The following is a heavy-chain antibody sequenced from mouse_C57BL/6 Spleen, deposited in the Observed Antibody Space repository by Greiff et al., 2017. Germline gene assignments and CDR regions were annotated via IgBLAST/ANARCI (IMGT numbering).Heavy chain of an antibody. V-gene: IGHV1-64*01. D-gene: IGHD1-1*01. J-gene: IGHJ3*01. CDR3: ASYGSSYLWFAY. CDR2: IHPNSGST. Sequence: VQLQQSGAELVKPGASVKLSCKASGYTFTSYWMHWVKQRPGQGLEWIGMIHPNSGSTNYNEKFKSKATLTVDKSSSTAYMQLSSLTSEDSAVYYCASYGSSYLWFAYWGQGTLVTVSA. CDR1: GYTFTSYW.